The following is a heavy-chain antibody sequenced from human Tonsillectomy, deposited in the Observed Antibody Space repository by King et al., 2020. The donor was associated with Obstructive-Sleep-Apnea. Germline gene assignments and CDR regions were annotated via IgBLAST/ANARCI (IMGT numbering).Heavy chain of an antibody. V-gene: IGHV5-10-1*01. D-gene: IGHD3-16*01. Sequence: QLVQSGAEVKKPGESLRISCKGAGYSFTNYWISWVRQLPGKGLEWMGRIDPSDSYTNYSPSFQGHVTISTDKSISTAYLQWSSPKASDTAMYYCARRGGVTALDYWGQGTLVTVSS. CDR2: IDPSDSYT. CDR1: GYSFTNYW. J-gene: IGHJ4*02. CDR3: ARRGGVTALDY.